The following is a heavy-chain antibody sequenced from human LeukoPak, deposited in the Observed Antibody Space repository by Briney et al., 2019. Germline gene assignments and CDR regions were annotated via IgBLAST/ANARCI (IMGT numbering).Heavy chain of an antibody. CDR1: GFTFSSYA. CDR3: AKSITARPTSYYYCMDV. J-gene: IGHJ6*03. V-gene: IGHV3-23*01. D-gene: IGHD6-6*01. CDR2: VSGSATNT. Sequence: GGSLRLSCAASGFTFSSYAMTWVRQAPGKGLEWVSAVSGSATNTYYADSVKGRFTISRDNSKNTLHLQMNSLRADDTAVYYCAKSITARPTSYYYCMDVWGKGTTVTVSS.